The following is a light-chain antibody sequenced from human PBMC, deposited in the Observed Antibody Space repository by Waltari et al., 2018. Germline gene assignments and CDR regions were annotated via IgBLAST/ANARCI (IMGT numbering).Light chain of an antibody. CDR3: HVWHPHVDPGV. Sequence: SYVVTQPPSVSLAPGETATITCGGYNIVTYRVHSYQQKAGQAPVLVIFYDRDRPAGIPDRFSGSNSGNTATLTISRVEAGDEARYYCHVWHPHVDPGVFGTGTEVTVL. CDR2: YDR. CDR1: NIVTYR. V-gene: IGLV3-21*04. J-gene: IGLJ1*01.